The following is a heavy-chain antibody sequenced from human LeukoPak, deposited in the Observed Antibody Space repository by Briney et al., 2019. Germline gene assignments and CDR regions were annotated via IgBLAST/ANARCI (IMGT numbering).Heavy chain of an antibody. V-gene: IGHV4-59*01. CDR2: IYYSGST. CDR1: GGSISSYY. Sequence: PSETLSLTCTVSGGSISSYYWSWIRQPPGKGLEWIGHIYYSGSTNYNPSLKSRLTISIDTSKNQFSLRLSSVTAADTAVYYCASYCSSTSCLRRAFDIWGQGTMVTVSS. D-gene: IGHD2-2*01. J-gene: IGHJ3*02. CDR3: ASYCSSTSCLRRAFDI.